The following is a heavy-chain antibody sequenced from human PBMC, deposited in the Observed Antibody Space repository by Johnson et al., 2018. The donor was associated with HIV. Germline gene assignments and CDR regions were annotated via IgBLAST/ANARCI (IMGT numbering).Heavy chain of an antibody. CDR2: ISYDGNNK. V-gene: IGHV3-30*04. CDR3: ARDASYYGSANDAFDI. D-gene: IGHD3-10*01. CDR1: GFTFNSYP. Sequence: VQLVESGGGVVQPGMSLRLSCAASGFTFNSYPMHWVRQAPGKGLEWVAVISYDGNNKYYADSLKGRFTISRDNSKNTLYLQMNSLRAEDTAVYYCARDASYYGSANDAFDIWGQGTMVTVSS. J-gene: IGHJ3*02.